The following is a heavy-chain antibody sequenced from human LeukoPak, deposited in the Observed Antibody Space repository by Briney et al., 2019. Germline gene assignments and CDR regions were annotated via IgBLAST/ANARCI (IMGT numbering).Heavy chain of an antibody. D-gene: IGHD6-19*01. CDR3: TRPSYSSGWYGYDY. J-gene: IGHJ4*02. CDR2: IRSKANSYAT. V-gene: IGHV3-73*01. CDR1: GYTFGGSA. Sequence: GGSLRLSCAASGYTFGGSAMHWVRQASGKGLEWVGRIRSKANSYATAYAASVKGRFTISRDDSKNTAYLQMNSLKTGDTAVYYCTRPSYSSGWYGYDYWGQGTLVTVSS.